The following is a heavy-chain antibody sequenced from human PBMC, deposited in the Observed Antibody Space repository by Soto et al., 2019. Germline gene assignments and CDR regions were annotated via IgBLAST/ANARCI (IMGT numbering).Heavy chain of an antibody. CDR2: ISSSSSYI. CDR1: GFTFSSYS. D-gene: IGHD3-10*01. CDR3: ARDAGEEGDWFDP. Sequence: EVQLVESGGGLVKPGGSLRLSCAASGFTFSSYSMNWVRQAPGKGLEWVSSISSSSSYIYYADSVKGRFTISRDNAKNSLYLQMNSLRAEDTAVYYCARDAGEEGDWFDPWGQGTLVTVSS. J-gene: IGHJ5*02. V-gene: IGHV3-21*01.